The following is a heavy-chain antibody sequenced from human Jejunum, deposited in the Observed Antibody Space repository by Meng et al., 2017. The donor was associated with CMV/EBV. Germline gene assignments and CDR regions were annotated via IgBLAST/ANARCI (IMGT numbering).Heavy chain of an antibody. D-gene: IGHD1-14*01. Sequence: QVQPVQSGAEVKKPGASVKVSCKASGYIFNNYGVSWVQQAPGQGPEWMGWISAYNGNTNYAQNFQGRFTMTTDTSTSTAYMELRSLRSDDTAVYYCARDLPGGTKGTWLDLWGQGTLVTVSS. CDR2: ISAYNGNT. V-gene: IGHV1-18*01. CDR3: ARDLPGGTKGTWLDL. CDR1: GYIFNNYG. J-gene: IGHJ5*02.